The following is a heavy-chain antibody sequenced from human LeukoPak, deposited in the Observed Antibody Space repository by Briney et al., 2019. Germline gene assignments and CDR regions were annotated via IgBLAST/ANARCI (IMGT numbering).Heavy chain of an antibody. J-gene: IGHJ4*02. Sequence: PGGSLRLSCAASGFTFNRFGMHWVRQAPGKGLVGVAVMSYDGRNKYYSGSVRGRFSISRDNSKNTLYLKMTGLRPEDTALYYCARSYVSSVVFSGFDYWGQGVLVTVSS. D-gene: IGHD3-16*01. CDR3: ARSYVSSVVFSGFDY. CDR1: GFTFNRFG. V-gene: IGHV3-30*03. CDR2: MSYDGRNK.